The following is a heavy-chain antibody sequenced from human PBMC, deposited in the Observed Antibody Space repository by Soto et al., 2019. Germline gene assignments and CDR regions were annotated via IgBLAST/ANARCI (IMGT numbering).Heavy chain of an antibody. V-gene: IGHV4-59*12. CDR1: GGSISSYY. Sequence: SETLSLTCTVSGGSISSYYWSWIRQPPGKGLEWIGYIYYSGNTNYNPSLKSRVTISVDTSKNQFSLKLSSVTAADTAVYYCARDLYYYGSGTYYGMDVWGQGTTVTVSS. CDR2: IYYSGNT. J-gene: IGHJ6*02. CDR3: ARDLYYYGSGTYYGMDV. D-gene: IGHD3-10*01.